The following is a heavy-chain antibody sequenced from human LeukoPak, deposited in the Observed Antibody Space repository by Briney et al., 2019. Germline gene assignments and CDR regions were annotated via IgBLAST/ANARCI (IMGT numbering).Heavy chain of an antibody. CDR3: ARRAENYDSSCYYY. Sequence: GASVKVSCKASGYTFTSYAMHWVRQAPGQRLEWMGWINAGNGNTKYSQKFQGRVTMTRGTSTSTAYMELSSLRSEDTAVYYCARRAENYDSSCYYYWGQGTLVTVSS. J-gene: IGHJ4*02. CDR1: GYTFTSYA. V-gene: IGHV1-3*01. CDR2: INAGNGNT. D-gene: IGHD3-22*01.